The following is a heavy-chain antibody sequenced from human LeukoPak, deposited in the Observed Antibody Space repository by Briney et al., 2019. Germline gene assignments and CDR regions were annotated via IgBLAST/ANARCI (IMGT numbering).Heavy chain of an antibody. CDR1: AYSISSGYY. Sequence: PSETLSLTCAVSAYSISSGYYWGWIRQPPRKGLEWIGSIYHSGSTYYNPSLKSRVTISVDTSKNQFSLKLSSVTAADTAVYYCARGSFYDSRGYTHFDYWGQGTLVTVSS. J-gene: IGHJ4*02. V-gene: IGHV4-38-2*01. CDR3: ARGSFYDSRGYTHFDY. D-gene: IGHD3-22*01. CDR2: IYHSGST.